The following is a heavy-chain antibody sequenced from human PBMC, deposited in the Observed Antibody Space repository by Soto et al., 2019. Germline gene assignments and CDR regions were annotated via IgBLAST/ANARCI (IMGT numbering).Heavy chain of an antibody. J-gene: IGHJ5*02. CDR3: ARSGVTIFYDWFDP. Sequence: GGSLRLSCAASGFTFSDYYMSWIRQAPGKGLEWVSYISSSGSTIYYADSVKGRFTISRDNAKNSLYLQMDSLRAEDTAVYYCARSGVTIFYDWFDPWGQGTLVTVSS. V-gene: IGHV3-11*01. CDR1: GFTFSDYY. CDR2: ISSSGSTI. D-gene: IGHD3-9*01.